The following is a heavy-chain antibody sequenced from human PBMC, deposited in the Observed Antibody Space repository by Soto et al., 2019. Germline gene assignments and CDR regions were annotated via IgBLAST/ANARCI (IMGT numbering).Heavy chain of an antibody. Sequence: QGQLVESGGGVVQPGRSLRLSCAASGFTFSRNAMHWVRQAPGKGLEWVAVISFDGSKKYYADSVRGRFTISRDNSKNTLYVQLNSLRPEDTAVYYLVLDGSVDGDCWGQGTLFTVSS. D-gene: IGHD2-21*01. V-gene: IGHV3-30-3*01. CDR1: GFTFSRNA. J-gene: IGHJ4*02. CDR2: ISFDGSKK. CDR3: VLDGSVDGDC.